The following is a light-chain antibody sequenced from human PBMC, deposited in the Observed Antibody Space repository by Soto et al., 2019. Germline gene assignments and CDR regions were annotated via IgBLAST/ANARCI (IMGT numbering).Light chain of an antibody. Sequence: QSALTQPASVSGSPGQSITISCTGTSSDVGADKSVSWYQQHPGKAPRLVIYGVSDRPSGASSRFSGSKSGNTASLTISGLQAEDEADYYCCSYTSSSTVVFGTGTKLTVL. J-gene: IGLJ1*01. CDR1: SSDVGADKS. CDR3: CSYTSSSTVV. CDR2: GVS. V-gene: IGLV2-14*01.